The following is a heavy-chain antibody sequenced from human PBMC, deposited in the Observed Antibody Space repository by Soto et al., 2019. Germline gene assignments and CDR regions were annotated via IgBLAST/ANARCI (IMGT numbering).Heavy chain of an antibody. D-gene: IGHD1-1*01. J-gene: IGHJ4*02. Sequence: QGQLVQSGAEVKKPGASVKVACKASGYTFTSYGISWVRQAPGQGLEWMGWSRAHNGNTNYAQKLQGRATMTTDTSTSTAYMELRSMRSDDTAVYSCARDGTPGDYWGQGTLVTVSS. V-gene: IGHV1-18*01. CDR3: ARDGTPGDY. CDR1: GYTFTSYG. CDR2: SRAHNGNT.